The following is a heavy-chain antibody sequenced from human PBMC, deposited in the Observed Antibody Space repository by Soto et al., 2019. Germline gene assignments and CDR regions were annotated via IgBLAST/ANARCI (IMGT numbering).Heavy chain of an antibody. J-gene: IGHJ6*03. CDR2: MNPNSGNT. CDR3: ARGPIAYSSSGYLSRGYYYMDV. Sequence: GASVKVSCKASGYTFTSYDINWVRQATGQGLEWMGWMNPNSGNTGYAQKFQGRVTMTRNTSISTAYMELSSLRSEDTAVYYCARGPIAYSSSGYLSRGYYYMDVWGKGTTVTVSS. V-gene: IGHV1-8*01. D-gene: IGHD6-13*01. CDR1: GYTFTSYD.